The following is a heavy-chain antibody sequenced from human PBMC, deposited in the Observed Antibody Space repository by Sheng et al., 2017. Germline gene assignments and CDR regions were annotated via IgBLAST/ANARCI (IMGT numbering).Heavy chain of an antibody. CDR1: GFSLSNARMG. CDR3: ARIRYSSGWYFARWFDP. D-gene: IGHD6-19*01. Sequence: QVTLKESGPVLVKPTETLTLTCTVSGFSLSNARMGVSWIRQPPGKALEWLAHIFSNDEKSYSTSLKSRLTISKDTSKSQVVLTMTNMDPVDTATYYCARIRYSSGWYFARWFDPWGQGTLVTVSS. CDR2: IFSNDEK. J-gene: IGHJ5*02. V-gene: IGHV2-26*01.